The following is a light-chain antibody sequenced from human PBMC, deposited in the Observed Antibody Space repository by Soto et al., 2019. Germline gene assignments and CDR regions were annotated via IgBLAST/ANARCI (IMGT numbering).Light chain of an antibody. CDR1: SSDVGGYNY. J-gene: IGLJ2*01. V-gene: IGLV2-11*01. CDR3: CSYAGSYTFGV. CDR2: DVS. Sequence: QSVLTQPRSVSGSPGQSVTISCTGTSSDVGGYNYVSWYQQHPGKAPELMIYDVSKRPSGVPDRFSGSKSGNTASLTISGLQAEDEADYYCCSYAGSYTFGVFGGGTKLTVL.